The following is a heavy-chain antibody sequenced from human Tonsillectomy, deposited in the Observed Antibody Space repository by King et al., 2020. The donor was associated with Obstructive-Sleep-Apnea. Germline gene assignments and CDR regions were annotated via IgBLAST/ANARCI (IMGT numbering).Heavy chain of an antibody. D-gene: IGHD4-23*01. CDR1: GYSFTSYW. CDR3: ARPYGGPTNHCDY. Sequence: QLVQSGAEVKKPGESLKISCKGSGYSFTSYWIGCVGQMHGKGLEWVGSIFPVDSDTRYSPSFQGQGTFSADKSISTAYLQWSSHKASDTAMYYCARPYGGPTNHCDYWGQGTLVTVSS. CDR2: IFPVDSDT. V-gene: IGHV5-51*01. J-gene: IGHJ4*02.